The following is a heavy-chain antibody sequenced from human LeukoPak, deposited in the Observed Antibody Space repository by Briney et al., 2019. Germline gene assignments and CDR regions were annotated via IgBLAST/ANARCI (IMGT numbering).Heavy chain of an antibody. CDR1: GGSISSSSYY. D-gene: IGHD5-18*01. CDR3: ASYKIQLWLISDY. V-gene: IGHV4-39*01. Sequence: SETLSLTCTASGGSISSSSYYWGWIRQPPGKGLEWIGSIYYSGSTYYNPSLKSRVTISVDTSKNQFSLKLSSVTAADTAVYYCASYKIQLWLISDYWGQGTLVTVSS. CDR2: IYYSGST. J-gene: IGHJ4*02.